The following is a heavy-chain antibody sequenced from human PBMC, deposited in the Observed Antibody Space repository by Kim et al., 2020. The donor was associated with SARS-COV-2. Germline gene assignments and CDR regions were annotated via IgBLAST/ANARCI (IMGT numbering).Heavy chain of an antibody. Sequence: GGSLRLSCAASGFTVSSNYMSWVRQAPGKGLEWVSVIYSGGSTYYADSVKGRFTISRDNSKNTLYLQMNSLRAEDTAVYYCGGGSSGYYDYYYYGMDVWGQGTTVTVSS. CDR1: GFTVSSNY. J-gene: IGHJ6*02. CDR2: IYSGGST. CDR3: GGGSSGYYDYYYYGMDV. D-gene: IGHD3-22*01. V-gene: IGHV3-53*01.